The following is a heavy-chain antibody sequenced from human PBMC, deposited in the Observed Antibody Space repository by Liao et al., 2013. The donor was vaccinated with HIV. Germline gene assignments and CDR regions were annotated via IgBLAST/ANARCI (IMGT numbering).Heavy chain of an antibody. V-gene: IGHV4-61*02. Sequence: QVQLQESGPGLVKPSQTLSLTCTVSGSIDSIRSGNYYWSWIRQSAGKGLEWIGRVHASGSTYYNPSLKSRVTISLDTSKNQFSLKLSSVTAADTAVYYCARLDYYDSSAYYPRGYFDYWGQGTLVSVSS. D-gene: IGHD3-22*01. CDR3: ARLDYYDSSAYYPRGYFDY. J-gene: IGHJ4*02. CDR1: GSIDSIRSGNYY. CDR2: VHASGST.